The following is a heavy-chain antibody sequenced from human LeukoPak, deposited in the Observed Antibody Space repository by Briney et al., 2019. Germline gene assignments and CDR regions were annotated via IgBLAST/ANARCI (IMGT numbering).Heavy chain of an antibody. J-gene: IGHJ3*02. V-gene: IGHV3-33*06. CDR1: GFTFSGYG. D-gene: IGHD3-22*01. CDR2: IWYDGSNK. CDR3: AKEGGDYDYDSSGYSAFDI. Sequence: GGSLRLSCAAAGFTFSGYGMHWVRQAPGKGLDWVAVIWYDGSNKYYADSVKGRFTISRDNSKNTLYLQMNSLRAEDTAVYYCAKEGGDYDYDSSGYSAFDIWGQGTMVTVSS.